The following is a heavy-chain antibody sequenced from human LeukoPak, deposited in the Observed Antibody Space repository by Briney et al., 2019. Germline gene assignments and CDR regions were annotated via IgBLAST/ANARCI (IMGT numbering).Heavy chain of an antibody. V-gene: IGHV4-34*08. D-gene: IGHD3-22*01. J-gene: IGHJ4*02. CDR3: AKSITDYYDSSEIDY. CDR2: INHSGST. CDR1: GGTFNSYY. Sequence: KPSETLSLTCGVYGGTFNSYYWTWIRQPPGRGLEWIGEINHSGSTNYNPSLKSRVTISVDTSKNQFSLKLSSVTAADTAVYYCAKSITDYYDSSEIDYWGQGTLVTVSS.